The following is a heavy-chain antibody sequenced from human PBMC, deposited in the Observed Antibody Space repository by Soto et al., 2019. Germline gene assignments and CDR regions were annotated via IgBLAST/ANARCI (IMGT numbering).Heavy chain of an antibody. CDR1: GFILSDCA. D-gene: IGHD3-22*01. J-gene: IGHJ6*03. V-gene: IGHV3-48*01. Sequence: EVQLVESGGGLVQPGGSLRLSCATSGFILSDCAMNWVRQAPGKGLEWVSYISSSSSVIDYADSVKGRFTVSRDNARNSLYLQMNSLRAEDTAVYYCARVLSCGSNCYYYMDVWGKGTTVTVSS. CDR2: ISSSSSVI. CDR3: ARVLSCGSNCYYYMDV.